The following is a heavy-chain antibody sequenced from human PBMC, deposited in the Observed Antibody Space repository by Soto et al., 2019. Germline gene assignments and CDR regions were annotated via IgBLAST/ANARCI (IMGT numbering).Heavy chain of an antibody. CDR3: ARGVYGSGSYYAGFDY. V-gene: IGHV3-30-3*01. CDR1: GFSFSSFV. D-gene: IGHD3-10*01. Sequence: QAQLVESGGGVAQPGGSLRLSCAASGFSFSSFVMHWVRQAPGKGLAWVALVSYDATNQYYSDSVKGRFTVSRDNSKNTLYLQMDSLRPEDTAVSYCARGVYGSGSYYAGFDYWGLGTLVTVSS. CDR2: VSYDATNQ. J-gene: IGHJ4*02.